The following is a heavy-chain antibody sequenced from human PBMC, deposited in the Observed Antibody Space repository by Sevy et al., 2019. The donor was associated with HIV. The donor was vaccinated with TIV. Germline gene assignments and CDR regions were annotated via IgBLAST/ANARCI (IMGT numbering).Heavy chain of an antibody. CDR1: GFTFSKYS. V-gene: IGHV3-23*01. CDR3: AREGCTKPQDY. CDR2: LSFGCGEI. J-gene: IGHJ4*02. Sequence: GGSLRLSCAASGFTFSKYSMSWVRQPPGKGLEWVSILSFGCGEINYADSVKGRLTMSRDNSKSSVYLKMNNLRPEDTAGYYCAREGCTKPQDYWGQGTLVTVSS. D-gene: IGHD2-8*01.